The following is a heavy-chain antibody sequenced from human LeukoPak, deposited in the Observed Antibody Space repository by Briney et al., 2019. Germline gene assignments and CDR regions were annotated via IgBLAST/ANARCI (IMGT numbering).Heavy chain of an antibody. CDR1: GGSFSGYY. J-gene: IGHJ4*02. CDR2: INHSGST. D-gene: IGHD2/OR15-2a*01. V-gene: IGHV4-34*01. Sequence: SETLSLTCAVYGGSFSGYYWSWIRQPPGMGLEWIGEINHSGSTNYNPSLKSRVTISVDTSKNQFSLKLSSVTAADTAVYYCARGISTKGTRFDYWGQGTLVTVSS. CDR3: ARGISTKGTRFDY.